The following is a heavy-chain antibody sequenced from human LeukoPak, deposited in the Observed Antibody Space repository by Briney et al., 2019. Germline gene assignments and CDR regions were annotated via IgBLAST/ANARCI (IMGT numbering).Heavy chain of an antibody. CDR2: ISGSGGST. V-gene: IGHV3-23*01. D-gene: IGHD2/OR15-2a*01. CDR3: ARRDCNSFKCFSFDY. CDR1: GFTFSSYA. Sequence: GGSLRLSCAASGFTFSSYAMSWVRQAPGKGLEWVSAISGSGGSTYYADSVKGRFTISRDDSKNTAYLQMDSLRTEDTAVYYCARRDCNSFKCFSFDYWGQGILVTVSS. J-gene: IGHJ4*02.